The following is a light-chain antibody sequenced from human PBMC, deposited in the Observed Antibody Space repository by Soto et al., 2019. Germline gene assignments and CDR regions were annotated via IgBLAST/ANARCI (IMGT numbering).Light chain of an antibody. CDR3: LQCTYWPVT. CDR2: EVS. V-gene: IGKV2-30*02. J-gene: IGKJ4*02. Sequence: SQSSLGLPSMSGKAGSTACRSSQVLLRSNVYTYLNWFHQRPGQSPRRLIYEVSKRDSGVPDRFSGSGSGTDFTLTISWVEAEDVGLYYCLQCTYWPVTFGGGTKVDI. CDR1: QVLLRSNVYTY.